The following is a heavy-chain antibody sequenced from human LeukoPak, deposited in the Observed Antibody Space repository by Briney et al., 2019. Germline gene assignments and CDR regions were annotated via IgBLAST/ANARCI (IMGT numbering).Heavy chain of an antibody. CDR3: AREMKSRDYGDRYYYYYYYMDV. CDR1: GYTFTGYY. CDR2: INPNSGGT. Sequence: ASVKVSCKASGYTFTGYYMHWVRQAPGQGLEWMGWINPNSGGTNYAQKFQGRVTMTRDTSISTAYMELSRLRSDDTAVYYCAREMKSRDYGDRYYYYYYYMDVWGKGTTVTVSS. J-gene: IGHJ6*03. V-gene: IGHV1-2*02. D-gene: IGHD4-17*01.